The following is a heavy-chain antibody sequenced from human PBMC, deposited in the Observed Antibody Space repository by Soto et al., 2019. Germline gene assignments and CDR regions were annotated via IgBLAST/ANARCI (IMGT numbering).Heavy chain of an antibody. V-gene: IGHV3-53*01. Sequence: PGGSLRLSCAASGFTVSSNYMSWVRQAPGKGLEWVSVIYSGGSTYYADSVKGRFTISRDNSKNTLYLQMNSLRAEDTAVYYCACSGYSYGDGGFDPQSLETLATDSWG. CDR2: IYSGGST. J-gene: IGHJ5*01. CDR3: ACSGYSYGDGGFDPQSLETLATDS. D-gene: IGHD5-18*01. CDR1: GFTVSSNY.